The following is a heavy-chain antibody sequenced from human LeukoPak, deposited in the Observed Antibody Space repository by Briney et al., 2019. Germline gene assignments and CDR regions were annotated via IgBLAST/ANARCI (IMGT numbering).Heavy chain of an antibody. V-gene: IGHV4-34*01. CDR2: INHSGST. D-gene: IGHD5-12*01. J-gene: IGHJ4*02. CDR1: GGSISSYY. Sequence: PSETLSLTCTVSGGSISSYYWSWIRQPPGKGLEWIGEINHSGSTNYNPSLKSRVTISVDTSKNQFSLKLSSVTAADTAVYYCARGGYSGYEDIAVAGNFDYWGQGTLVTVSS. CDR3: ARGGYSGYEDIAVAGNFDY.